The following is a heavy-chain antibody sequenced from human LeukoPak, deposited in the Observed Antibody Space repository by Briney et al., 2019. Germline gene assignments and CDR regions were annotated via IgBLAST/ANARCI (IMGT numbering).Heavy chain of an antibody. CDR3: ARQEYSSGYSVLEY. Sequence: GESLKISCKGSGYNFTTYWIAWVRQMPGKGLEWVGIIYPDDSDTRYSPSFQGQVTMSADKSINTAYMQWSSLKASDTAMYYCARQEYSSGYSVLEYWGQGTLVTVSS. J-gene: IGHJ4*02. V-gene: IGHV5-51*01. CDR2: IYPDDSDT. CDR1: GYNFTTYW. D-gene: IGHD3-22*01.